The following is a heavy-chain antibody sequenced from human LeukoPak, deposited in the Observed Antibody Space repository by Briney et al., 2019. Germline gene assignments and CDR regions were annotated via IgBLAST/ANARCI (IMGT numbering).Heavy chain of an antibody. CDR3: ARREYSSGFSYWFDP. J-gene: IGHJ5*02. CDR1: GGSISSSSYY. CDR2: IYYSGST. Sequence: SETLSLTCTVSGGSISSSSYYWGWIRQPPGKGLEWIGSIYYSGSTYYNPSLKSRVTISVDTSKNQFSLKLSSVTAADTAVYYCARREYSSGFSYWFDPWGQGTLVTVSS. D-gene: IGHD6-19*01. V-gene: IGHV4-39*01.